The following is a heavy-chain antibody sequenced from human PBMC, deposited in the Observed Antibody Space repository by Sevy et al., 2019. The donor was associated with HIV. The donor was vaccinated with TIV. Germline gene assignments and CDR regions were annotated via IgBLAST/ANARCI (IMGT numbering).Heavy chain of an antibody. Sequence: GGFLRLSCAASGFTFSSYAMSWVRQAPGKGLEWLSAISGSGGSTYYADSVKGRFTISRDNSKNTLYLQMNSLRAEDTAVYYCATSQAYYYDSSGYPDAFDIWGQGTMVTVSS. CDR2: ISGSGGST. V-gene: IGHV3-23*01. J-gene: IGHJ3*02. D-gene: IGHD3-22*01. CDR1: GFTFSSYA. CDR3: ATSQAYYYDSSGYPDAFDI.